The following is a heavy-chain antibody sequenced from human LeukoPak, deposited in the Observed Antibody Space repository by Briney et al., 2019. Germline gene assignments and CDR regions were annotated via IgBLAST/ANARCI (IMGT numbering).Heavy chain of an antibody. Sequence: GGSLRLSCAASGFTFEDFAMHWVRQAPGKGLEWVSLISWDGGTSYYADSVEGRFTISRDNTINSLYLQMNSLRTEDTALYYCVKALYSSSWYNLFDYWGQGTLVSVSS. J-gene: IGHJ4*02. CDR3: VKALYSSSWYNLFDY. D-gene: IGHD6-13*01. CDR1: GFTFEDFA. CDR2: ISWDGGTS. V-gene: IGHV3-43D*03.